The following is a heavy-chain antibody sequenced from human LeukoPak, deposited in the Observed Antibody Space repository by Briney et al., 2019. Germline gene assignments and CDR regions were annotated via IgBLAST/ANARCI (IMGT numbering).Heavy chain of an antibody. CDR2: ISSSSTYI. V-gene: IGHV3-21*01. J-gene: IGHJ4*02. D-gene: IGHD3-22*01. Sequence: PWGSVRLSCVASGFTFSSFAMSWVRQAPGKGLEWVSSISSSSTYIYYADSMKGRFTISRDNAKNSVYLQMNSLRAEDTAVYYCARTYYYDSSGHPDYWGQGTLVTVSS. CDR3: ARTYYYDSSGHPDY. CDR1: GFTFSSFA.